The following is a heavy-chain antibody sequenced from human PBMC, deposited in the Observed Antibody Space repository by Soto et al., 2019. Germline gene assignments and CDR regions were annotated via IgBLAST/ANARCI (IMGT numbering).Heavy chain of an antibody. V-gene: IGHV4-30-2*01. CDR3: ARVYGDYFDY. Sequence: SETLSLTCTVSGGSIGSGGYHWSWIRQPPGEGLEWIGYIYHSGSTYYNPSLKSRVTISVDRSKNQFPLKLSSVTAADTAVYYCARVYGDYFDYWGQGTLVTVSS. CDR2: IYHSGST. J-gene: IGHJ4*02. CDR1: GGSIGSGGYH. D-gene: IGHD4-17*01.